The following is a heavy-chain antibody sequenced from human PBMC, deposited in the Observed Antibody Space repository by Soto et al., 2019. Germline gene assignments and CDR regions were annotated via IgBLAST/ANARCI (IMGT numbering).Heavy chain of an antibody. CDR1: GYTFTSYG. Sequence: QVQLVQSGAEVKKPGASVKVSCKASGYTFTSYGISWVRQAPGQGLEWMGWISAYNGNTNYAQKLQGRVTMTTDTSTSTAYMELRSLRSDDTAVYYCARDDQYCSGGSCYPNRDDAFDIWGQGTMVTVSS. D-gene: IGHD2-15*01. CDR3: ARDDQYCSGGSCYPNRDDAFDI. CDR2: ISAYNGNT. J-gene: IGHJ3*02. V-gene: IGHV1-18*01.